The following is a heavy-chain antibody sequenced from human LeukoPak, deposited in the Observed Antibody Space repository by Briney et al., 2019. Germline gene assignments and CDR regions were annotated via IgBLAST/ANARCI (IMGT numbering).Heavy chain of an antibody. CDR2: IKQDGSDK. CDR1: GFTLSIYW. D-gene: IGHD3-10*01. V-gene: IGHV3-7*01. CDR3: ARGGGKFDY. Sequence: PGGSLRLSCAASGFTLSIYWMTWVRQAPGKGLEWVANIKQDGSDKYYMDSVKGRFTISRDNAKNSLYLQMSSLRAEDTAVYYCARGGGKFDYWGQGTLVTVSS. J-gene: IGHJ4*02.